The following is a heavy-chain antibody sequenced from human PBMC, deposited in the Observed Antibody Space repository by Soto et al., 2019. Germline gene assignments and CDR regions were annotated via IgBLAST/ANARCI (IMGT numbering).Heavy chain of an antibody. CDR1: GYTFTSYG. CDR2: ISAYNGNT. J-gene: IGHJ3*02. CDR3: ARPATRDAFHI. Sequence: QVQLVQSGAEVKKPGASVKVSCKASGYTFTSYGISWVRQAPGQGLEGMGWISAYNGNTNYAQKLQGRVTITTDTSTSTAYMELRNLKSDDTAVYYCARPATRDAFHIWGQGTMLTLSS. V-gene: IGHV1-18*01.